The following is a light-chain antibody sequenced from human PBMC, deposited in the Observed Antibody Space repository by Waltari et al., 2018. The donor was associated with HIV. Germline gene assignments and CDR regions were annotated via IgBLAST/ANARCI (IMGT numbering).Light chain of an antibody. V-gene: IGKV3-15*01. J-gene: IGKJ4*01. CDR1: QSFTSN. CDR2: GAS. Sequence: EIVMTQSPASLSVSPGERATLSCRASQSFTSNLAWYQQKPGQASRLLIYGASTRATGIPARFSGSGSGTEFTLTISSLQSEDFAVYFCQQYNNWPLTFGGGTKVEI. CDR3: QQYNNWPLT.